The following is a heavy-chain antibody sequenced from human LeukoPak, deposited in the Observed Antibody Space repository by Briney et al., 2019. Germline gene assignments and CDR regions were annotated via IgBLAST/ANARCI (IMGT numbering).Heavy chain of an antibody. V-gene: IGHV1-8*01. CDR3: ARAAVNLHPNHYYYMDV. CDR2: MNPYSGNT. J-gene: IGHJ6*03. CDR1: GYTFTSYD. Sequence: ASVKVSCKACGYTFTSYDIHWVRQPTAQGRAGMGWMNPYSGNTGYAQKFEGRVIMTRDTSISTAYLELSSLTSEDTAVYYCARAAVNLHPNHYYYMDVWGKGTTVTVS.